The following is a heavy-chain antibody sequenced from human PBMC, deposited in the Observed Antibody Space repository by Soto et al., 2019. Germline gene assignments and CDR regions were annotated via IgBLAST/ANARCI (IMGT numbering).Heavy chain of an antibody. CDR2: ISGSGGST. CDR1: GFTFTNYA. Sequence: EVQLLESGGGLVQPGGSLRLSCPASGFTFTNYAMSWVRQAPGKGLDWVSNISGSGGSTYYADSVKGRFTISRDNSKNTLHLQMNSLRVEDTAVYYCAKRGRGAVAFDYWGQGTLVTVSS. J-gene: IGHJ4*02. V-gene: IGHV3-23*01. D-gene: IGHD6-19*01. CDR3: AKRGRGAVAFDY.